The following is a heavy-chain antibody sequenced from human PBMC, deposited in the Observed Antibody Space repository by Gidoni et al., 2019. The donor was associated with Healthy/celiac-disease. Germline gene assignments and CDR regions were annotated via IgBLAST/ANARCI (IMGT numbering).Heavy chain of an antibody. CDR3: ARDGIAVAGGSDY. CDR1: GFTVSSNY. D-gene: IGHD6-19*01. CDR2: IYSGGST. Sequence: EVQLVESGGGLVQPGGSLRLSCEASGFTVSSNYMSWVRQAPGKGLEWVSVIYSGGSTYYADSVKGRFTISRDNSKNTLYLQMNSLRAEDTAVYYCARDGIAVAGGSDYWGQGTLVTVSS. J-gene: IGHJ4*02. V-gene: IGHV3-66*01.